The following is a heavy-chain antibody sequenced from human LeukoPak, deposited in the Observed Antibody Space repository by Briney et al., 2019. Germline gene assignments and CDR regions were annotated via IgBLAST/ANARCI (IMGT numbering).Heavy chain of an antibody. CDR2: ISSSAGTT. D-gene: IGHD3-22*01. J-gene: IGHJ4*02. V-gene: IGHV3-48*03. CDR1: GFTLCAYE. Sequence: GGSLRLSCVASGFTLCAYEMNWVRQAPGRGLEWVSYISSSAGTTYYADSVKGRFTISRDNAKNSLYLQMNSLRAEDTAIYYCARQPAGAYYDRSGYLDYWGPGTLVTVSS. CDR3: ARQPAGAYYDRSGYLDY.